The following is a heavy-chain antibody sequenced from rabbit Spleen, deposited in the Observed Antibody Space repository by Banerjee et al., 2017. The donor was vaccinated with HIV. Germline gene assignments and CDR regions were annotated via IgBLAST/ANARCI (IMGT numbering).Heavy chain of an antibody. D-gene: IGHD2-1*01. CDR2: INASTGKP. J-gene: IGHJ3*01. V-gene: IGHV1S45*01. Sequence: QEQLVESGGGLVQPEVSLTLTCKASGFSFSDRDVMCWVRQAPGKGLEWIACINASTGKPVYASWVNGRFTISRTSSTTVTLRMTSLTAADTATYFCARARDTVDDVGDYARLDLWGQGTLVTVS. CDR3: ARARDTVDDVGDYARLDL. CDR1: GFSFSDRDV.